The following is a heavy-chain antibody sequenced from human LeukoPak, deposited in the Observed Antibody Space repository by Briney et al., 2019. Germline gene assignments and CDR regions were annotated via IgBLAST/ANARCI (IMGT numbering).Heavy chain of an antibody. V-gene: IGHV3-53*01. CDR3: ASDWEYSSSQDY. Sequence: GGSLRLSCAASGLIVSNNYMNWVRLAPGKGLEWVSIIYSGGSTHYADSVKGRFTVSRDNSKNTLYLQMNSLRAEDTAVYYCASDWEYSSSQDYWGQGTLVTVSS. CDR1: GLIVSNNY. CDR2: IYSGGST. D-gene: IGHD6-13*01. J-gene: IGHJ4*02.